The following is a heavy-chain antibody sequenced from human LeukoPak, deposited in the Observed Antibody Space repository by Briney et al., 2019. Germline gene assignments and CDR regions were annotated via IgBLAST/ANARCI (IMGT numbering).Heavy chain of an antibody. CDR3: ARARGYYDIDAFDI. CDR2: ISSSSSTI. J-gene: IGHJ3*02. CDR1: GFTFSSYS. D-gene: IGHD3-22*01. Sequence: PGGSLRLSCAASGFTFSSYSMTWVRQAPGKGLEWVSYISSSSSTIYYADSVKGRFIISRDNAKNSLYLQMNSLRDEDTAVYYCARARGYYDIDAFDIWGQGTMVTVSS. V-gene: IGHV3-48*02.